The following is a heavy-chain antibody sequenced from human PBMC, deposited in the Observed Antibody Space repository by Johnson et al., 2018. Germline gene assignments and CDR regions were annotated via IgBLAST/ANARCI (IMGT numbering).Heavy chain of an antibody. CDR3: SRDPAATTAPYYYYYMDV. J-gene: IGHJ6*03. D-gene: IGHD5-12*01. Sequence: QVQLVESGAEVKKPGSSVKVSCKASGGTFSSYAISWVRQAPGQGLEWMGGIIPIFGTANYAQKFQGRVTITADESTSTAYMELSSLRSEDTAVYYCSRDPAATTAPYYYYYMDVGGKGTTVTVSS. CDR1: GGTFSSYA. V-gene: IGHV1-69*01. CDR2: IIPIFGTA.